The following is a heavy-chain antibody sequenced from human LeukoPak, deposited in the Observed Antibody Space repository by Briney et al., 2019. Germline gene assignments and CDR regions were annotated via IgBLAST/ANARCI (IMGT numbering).Heavy chain of an antibody. CDR2: IYHSGST. CDR3: ARDAFAGGWFDP. V-gene: IGHV4-38-2*02. Sequence: PSETLSLTCTVSGYSISSGYYWGWIRQPPGKGLEWIGSIYHSGSTNYNPSLKSRVTISVDKSKNQFSLKLSSVTAADTAVYYCARDAFAGGWFDPWGQGTLVTVSS. CDR1: GYSISSGYY. J-gene: IGHJ5*02. D-gene: IGHD3-10*01.